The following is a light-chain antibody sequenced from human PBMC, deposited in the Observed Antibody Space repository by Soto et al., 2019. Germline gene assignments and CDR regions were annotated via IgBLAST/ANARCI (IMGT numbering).Light chain of an antibody. V-gene: IGLV2-14*01. CDR3: NSFTTSNTWV. J-gene: IGLJ3*02. Sequence: QSALTQPASVSGSPRQSITISCTGTSSDIGAYNHVSWHQQHPGKAPKLMIYEVSYRPSGISNRFSGSKSGNTASLTISGLQADDEADYYCNSFTTSNTWVFGGGTKLTVL. CDR2: EVS. CDR1: SSDIGAYNH.